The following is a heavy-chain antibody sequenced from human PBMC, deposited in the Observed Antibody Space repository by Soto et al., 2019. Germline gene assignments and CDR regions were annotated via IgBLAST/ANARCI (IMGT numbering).Heavy chain of an antibody. CDR3: AKYGSGSY. CDR2: ISWNSGSI. J-gene: IGHJ4*02. D-gene: IGHD3-10*01. Sequence: VQLVESGGGLVQPGRSLRLSCAASGFTFDDYAMHWVRQAPGKGLEWVSGISWNSGSIGYADSVKGRFTISRDNAKNSLYLQMNSLRAEDTALYYCAKYGSGSYWGQGTLVTVSS. CDR1: GFTFDDYA. V-gene: IGHV3-9*01.